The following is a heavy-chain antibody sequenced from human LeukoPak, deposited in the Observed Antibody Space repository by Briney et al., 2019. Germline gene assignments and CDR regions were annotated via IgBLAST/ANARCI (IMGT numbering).Heavy chain of an antibody. CDR1: GFTFSSYW. V-gene: IGHV3-7*01. Sequence: GGSLTLSCAASGFTFSSYWMSWVRQAPGKGVEWVANIKQDGSEKYYVDSVKGRFTISRDNAENSLFLQMNSLRAEDTAVYYCARAQDYGSGSYWGQGTLVTVSS. CDR2: IKQDGSEK. J-gene: IGHJ4*02. D-gene: IGHD3-10*01. CDR3: ARAQDYGSGSY.